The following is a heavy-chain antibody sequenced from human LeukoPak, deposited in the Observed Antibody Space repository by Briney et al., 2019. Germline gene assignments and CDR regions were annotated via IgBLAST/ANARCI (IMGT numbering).Heavy chain of an antibody. D-gene: IGHD6-13*01. CDR3: AREPFSSSWYREPFFDY. J-gene: IGHJ4*02. CDR1: GGSISNINYS. CDR2: IYYSGST. Sequence: SETLSLTCTVSGGSISNINYSWSWIRRPPGKGLEWIGYIYYSGSTYYNPSLKSRVTISVDTSKNQFSLKLSSVTAADTAVYYCAREPFSSSWYREPFFDYWGQGTLVTVSS. V-gene: IGHV4-39*07.